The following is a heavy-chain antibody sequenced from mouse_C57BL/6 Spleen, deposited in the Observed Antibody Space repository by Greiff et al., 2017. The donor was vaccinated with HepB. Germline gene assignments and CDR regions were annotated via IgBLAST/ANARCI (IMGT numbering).Heavy chain of an antibody. D-gene: IGHD6-1*01. V-gene: IGHV1-62-2*01. CDR2: FYPGSSSL. CDR3: ARHEGAYYFDY. CDR1: VYTFPVYS. Sequence: QVQLQHSGAELVKPGASVTLSCTASVYTFPVYSIHCLKLRSGQGLEWIGCFYPGSSSLKYNEKFKDKATLTADKSSSTVYMELSRLTSEDSAVYFCARHEGAYYFDYWGQGTTLTVSS. J-gene: IGHJ2*01.